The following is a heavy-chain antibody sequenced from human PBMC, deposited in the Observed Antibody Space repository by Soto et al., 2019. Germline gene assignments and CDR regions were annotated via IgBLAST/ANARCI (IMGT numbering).Heavy chain of an antibody. J-gene: IGHJ4*02. D-gene: IGHD3-9*01. V-gene: IGHV1-58*02. CDR3: AAADILTVYYHVR. Sequence: ASVKVSCKASGFTFTSSAMQWVRQARGQRLEWIGWIVVGSGNTNYAQKFQERVTITRDMSTSTAYMDLSSLRSEDTAVYYCAAADILTVYYHVRWGQETLFTVSS. CDR2: IVVGSGNT. CDR1: GFTFTSSA.